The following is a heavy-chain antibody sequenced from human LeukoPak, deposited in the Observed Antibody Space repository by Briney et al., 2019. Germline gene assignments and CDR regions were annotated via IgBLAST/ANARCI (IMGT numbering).Heavy chain of an antibody. J-gene: IGHJ6*03. CDR1: GGSISSSSYY. D-gene: IGHD2-15*01. Sequence: SETLSLTCTVSGGSISSSSYYWGWIRQPPGKGLEWIGSIYYSGSTYYNPSLKSRVTISVDTSKNQFSLKLSSVTAADTAVYYCAREGSPFYYYYMDVWGKGTTVTVSS. V-gene: IGHV4-39*07. CDR2: IYYSGST. CDR3: AREGSPFYYYYMDV.